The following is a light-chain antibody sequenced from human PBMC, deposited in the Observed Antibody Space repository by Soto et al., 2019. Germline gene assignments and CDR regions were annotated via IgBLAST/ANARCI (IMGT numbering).Light chain of an antibody. V-gene: IGKV1-5*01. J-gene: IGKJ2*01. CDR2: DAS. Sequence: DIQMTQSPSTLSASVGDRVTITCRASQRISSWLAWYQQKPGKAPTLLIYDASTLEGGVPSRFSGSGSGTEFTLTISSLQPDDFAIYDCQQYDTNSGTFGQGTKLEIK. CDR3: QQYDTNSGT. CDR1: QRISSW.